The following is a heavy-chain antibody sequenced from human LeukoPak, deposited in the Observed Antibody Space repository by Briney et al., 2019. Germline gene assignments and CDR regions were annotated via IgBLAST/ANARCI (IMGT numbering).Heavy chain of an antibody. CDR3: ARENYGDYDY. J-gene: IGHJ4*02. CDR2: ISSSGSTI. V-gene: IGHV3-48*03. Sequence: GGSLRLSCAASGFTFSSYEMNWVRQAPGKGLEWVSYISSSGSTIYYADSVKGRFTISRDNSKNTLYLQMNSLRAEDTAAYYCARENYGDYDYWGQGTLVTVSS. CDR1: GFTFSSYE. D-gene: IGHD4-17*01.